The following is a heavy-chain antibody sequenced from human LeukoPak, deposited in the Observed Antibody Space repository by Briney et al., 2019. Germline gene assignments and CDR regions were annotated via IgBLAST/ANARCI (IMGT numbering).Heavy chain of an antibody. CDR1: GYTFTSYG. V-gene: IGHV1-46*01. CDR3: AGRSNLRPFDY. J-gene: IGHJ4*02. D-gene: IGHD5/OR15-5a*01. Sequence: ASVKVSCKASGYTFTSYGISWVRQAPGQGLEWMGIINPSGGSTSYAQKFQGRVTMTRDTSTSTVYMELSSLRSEDTAVYYCAGRSNLRPFDYWGQGTLVTVSS. CDR2: INPSGGST.